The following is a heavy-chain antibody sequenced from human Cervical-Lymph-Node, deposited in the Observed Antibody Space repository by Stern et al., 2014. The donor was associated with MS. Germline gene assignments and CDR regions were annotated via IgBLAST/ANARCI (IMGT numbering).Heavy chain of an antibody. CDR2: ISSSSSTI. J-gene: IGHJ4*02. CDR1: GFTFSTYS. CDR3: ARPPCSGGSCYIDY. Sequence: EVQLVQSGGGLVQPGGSLRLSCAASGFTFSTYSMNWVRQAPGKGLEWVSYISSSSSTISYADSMKGRFTVSRDNAKNSLYLQMNSLRAEDTAVYYCARPPCSGGSCYIDYWGQGTLVTVSS. D-gene: IGHD2-15*01. V-gene: IGHV3-48*01.